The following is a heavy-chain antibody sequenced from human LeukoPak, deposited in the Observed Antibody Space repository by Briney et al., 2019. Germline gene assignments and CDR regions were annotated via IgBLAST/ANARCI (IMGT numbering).Heavy chain of an antibody. J-gene: IGHJ4*02. CDR2: INHSGST. V-gene: IGHV4-34*01. CDR3: ARGAYYDSSGYYSKAKDLDY. Sequence: SETLSLTCAVYGGSFSGYYWSWIRQPPGKGLEWIGEINHSGSTNYNPSLKGRVTISVDTSKNQFSLKLSSVTAADTAVYYCARGAYYDSSGYYSKAKDLDYWGQGTLVTVSS. CDR1: GGSFSGYY. D-gene: IGHD3-22*01.